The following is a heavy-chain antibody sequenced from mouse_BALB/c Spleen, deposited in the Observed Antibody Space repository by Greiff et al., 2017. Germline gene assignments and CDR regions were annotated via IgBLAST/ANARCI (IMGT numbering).Heavy chain of an antibody. CDR1: GYTFTSYT. CDR3: ARRSTMITPYAMDY. D-gene: IGHD2-4*01. Sequence: QVQLKQSAAELARPGASVKMSCKASGYTFTSYTMHWVKQRPGQGLEWIGYINPSSGYTEYNQKFKDKTTLTADKSSSTAYMQLSSLTSEDSAVYYCARRSTMITPYAMDYWGQGTSVTVSS. CDR2: INPSSGYT. V-gene: IGHV1-4*02. J-gene: IGHJ4*01.